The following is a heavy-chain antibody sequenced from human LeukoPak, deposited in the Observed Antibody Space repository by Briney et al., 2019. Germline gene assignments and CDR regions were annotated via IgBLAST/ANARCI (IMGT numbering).Heavy chain of an antibody. Sequence: ASVKVSCKASGYTFTGYYMHWVRQAPGQGREWRGWINPNSGGTNYAQKFQGRVTMTRDTSISTAYMELSRLRSDDTAVYYCARDLLPPYYYDSSGSPLDYWGQGTLVTVSS. CDR2: INPNSGGT. V-gene: IGHV1-2*02. D-gene: IGHD3-22*01. CDR3: ARDLLPPYYYDSSGSPLDY. CDR1: GYTFTGYY. J-gene: IGHJ4*02.